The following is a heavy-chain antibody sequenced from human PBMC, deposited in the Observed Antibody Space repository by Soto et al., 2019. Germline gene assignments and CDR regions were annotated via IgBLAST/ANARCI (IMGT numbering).Heavy chain of an antibody. D-gene: IGHD4-17*01. CDR1: GGSISSGGYY. CDR2: IYYSGST. CDR3: ARGYMTTVTNDAFDI. V-gene: IGHV4-31*03. Sequence: QVQLQESGPGLVKPSQTLSLTCTVSGGSISSGGYYWSWIRQHPGKGLEWIGYIYYSGSTYYNPSLKSRVTISVDTSKNQFSLKLSSVTAADTAVYYCARGYMTTVTNDAFDIWGPGTMVTVSS. J-gene: IGHJ3*02.